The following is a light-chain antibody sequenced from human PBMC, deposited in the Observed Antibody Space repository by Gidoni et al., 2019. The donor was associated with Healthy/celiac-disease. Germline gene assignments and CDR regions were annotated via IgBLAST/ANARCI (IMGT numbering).Light chain of an antibody. V-gene: IGKV4-1*01. CDR1: QSVLYSSNNKNY. Sequence: DSLAVSLGERATINCKSSQSVLYSSNNKNYLAWYQQKPGQPPKLLIYWASTRESGVPDRFSGRGSGTDFTLTISSLQAEDVAVYYCQQYYSTPPYTFGQGTKLEIK. CDR3: QQYYSTPPYT. CDR2: WAS. J-gene: IGKJ2*01.